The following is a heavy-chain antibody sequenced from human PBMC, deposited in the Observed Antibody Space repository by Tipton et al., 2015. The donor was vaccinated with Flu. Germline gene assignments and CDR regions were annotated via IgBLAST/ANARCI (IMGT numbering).Heavy chain of an antibody. CDR1: GFTFNSHW. V-gene: IGHV3-74*01. Sequence: SLRLSCAASGFTFNSHWMHWVRQAPGKGLLWVSRTNSDGSSTTYADSVKGRFTISRDNGKNTVYLQMNSLRAEDTAVYYCARGAYDSSGYYSSWNYWGQGTLVTVSS. J-gene: IGHJ4*02. CDR3: ARGAYDSSGYYSSWNY. CDR2: TNSDGSST. D-gene: IGHD3-22*01.